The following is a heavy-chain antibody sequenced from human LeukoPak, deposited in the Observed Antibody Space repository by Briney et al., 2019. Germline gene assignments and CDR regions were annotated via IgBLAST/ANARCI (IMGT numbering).Heavy chain of an antibody. J-gene: IGHJ4*02. CDR3: ARGVAGNGPAGSADY. CDR1: GYNFISYG. D-gene: IGHD6-19*01. Sequence: ASVNVSCKTSGYNFISYGINWVRQATGQGLEWMGWMNPNSGNTGYAQKFQGRVTMTRNTSISTAYMELSSLRSEDTAVYYCARGVAGNGPAGSADYWGQGTLVTVSS. V-gene: IGHV1-8*01. CDR2: MNPNSGNT.